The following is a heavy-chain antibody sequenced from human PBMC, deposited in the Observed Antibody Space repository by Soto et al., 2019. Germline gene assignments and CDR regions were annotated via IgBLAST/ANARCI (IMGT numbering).Heavy chain of an antibody. J-gene: IGHJ6*02. V-gene: IGHV3-30-3*01. D-gene: IGHD6-13*01. CDR3: ARAASSSYYYGMDV. CDR1: GFTFSSYA. CDR2: ISYDGSNK. Sequence: QVQLVESGGGVVQPGRSLRLSCAASGFTFSSYAMHWVRQAPGKGLEWVAVISYDGSNKYYADSVKGRFTISRDNSKNTLYLQMKSLRAEDTAVYYCARAASSSYYYGMDVWGQGTTVTVSS.